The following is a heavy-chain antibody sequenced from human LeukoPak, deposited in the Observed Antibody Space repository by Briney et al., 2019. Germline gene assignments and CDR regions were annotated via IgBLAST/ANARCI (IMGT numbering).Heavy chain of an antibody. CDR3: ARDGDYGSGSYDGYYGMDV. CDR1: GYTFASYY. Sequence: ASVKVSCKASGYTFASYYIHWVRQAPGQGLEWMGIINPSGGSTSYAQKFQGRVTMTRDTSTSTVYMELSSLRSEDTAVYYCARDGDYGSGSYDGYYGMDVWGQGTTVTVSS. V-gene: IGHV1-46*01. D-gene: IGHD3-10*01. CDR2: INPSGGST. J-gene: IGHJ6*02.